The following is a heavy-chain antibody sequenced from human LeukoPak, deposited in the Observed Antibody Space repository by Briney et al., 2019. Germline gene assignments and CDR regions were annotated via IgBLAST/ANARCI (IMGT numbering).Heavy chain of an antibody. V-gene: IGHV3-33*01. D-gene: IGHD6-6*01. CDR3: ARDFSSSSRYFDY. J-gene: IGHJ4*02. CDR1: GFTFSSYG. CDR2: IWYDGSNK. Sequence: QPGGSLRLSCAASGFTFSSYGMHWVRQAPGKGLEWVAIIWYDGSNKYYADSVKGRFTISRDNSKNTLYLQMNSLRAEDTALYYCARDFSSSSRYFDYWGQGTLVTVSS.